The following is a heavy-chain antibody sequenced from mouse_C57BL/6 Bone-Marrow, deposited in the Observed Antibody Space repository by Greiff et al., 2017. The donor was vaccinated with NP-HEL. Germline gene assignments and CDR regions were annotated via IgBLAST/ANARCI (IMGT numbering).Heavy chain of an antibody. D-gene: IGHD2-1*01. CDR3: TTFYYGNSFDY. J-gene: IGHJ2*01. CDR2: IDPENGDT. Sequence: VQLQQSGAELVRPGASVKLSCTASGFNIKDDYMHWVKQRPEQGLEWIGWIDPENGDTEYASKFQGKATITADTSSNTAYLQLSSLTSEDTAVYYCTTFYYGNSFDYWGQGTTLTVSS. CDR1: GFNIKDDY. V-gene: IGHV14-4*01.